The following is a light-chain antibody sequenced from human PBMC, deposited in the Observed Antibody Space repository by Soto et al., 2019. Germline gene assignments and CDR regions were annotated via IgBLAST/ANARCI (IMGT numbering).Light chain of an antibody. CDR1: SSDVGGYNY. J-gene: IGLJ1*01. CDR2: VVS. Sequence: QSALTQPASVSGSPGQSITISCTGTSSDVGGYNYVSWYQLHPGKAPKLMVYVVSNRPSGVSNRFSGSKSGNTASLTISGLQAEDEADYYCSSYTSSTAYVLGHGTKVTV. CDR3: SSYTSSTAYV. V-gene: IGLV2-14*01.